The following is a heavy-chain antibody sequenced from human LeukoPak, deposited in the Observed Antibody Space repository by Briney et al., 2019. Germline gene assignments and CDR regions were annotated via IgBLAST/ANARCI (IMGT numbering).Heavy chain of an antibody. CDR3: VLGATIKYFDY. CDR2: KNPNSGNT. Sequence: GASVKVSCKASGYTFTSYDINWVRQATGQGLEWMGWKNPNSGNTGYAQKFQGRVTMTRNTSISTAYMELSSLRSEDTAVYYCVLGATIKYFDYWGQGTLVTVSS. CDR1: GYTFTSYD. J-gene: IGHJ4*02. D-gene: IGHD5-24*01. V-gene: IGHV1-8*01.